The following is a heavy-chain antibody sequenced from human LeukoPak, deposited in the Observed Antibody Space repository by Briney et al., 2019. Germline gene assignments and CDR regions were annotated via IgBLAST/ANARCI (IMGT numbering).Heavy chain of an antibody. Sequence: ASVKVSCKASGYTFTGYYMHWVRQAPGQGLGWMGWINPNSGGTNYAQKFQGRVTMTRDTSISTAYMELSRLRSDDTAVYYCARERRDVVVVTAYNWFDPWGQGTLVTVSP. D-gene: IGHD2-21*02. CDR3: ARERRDVVVVTAYNWFDP. CDR1: GYTFTGYY. V-gene: IGHV1-2*02. J-gene: IGHJ5*02. CDR2: INPNSGGT.